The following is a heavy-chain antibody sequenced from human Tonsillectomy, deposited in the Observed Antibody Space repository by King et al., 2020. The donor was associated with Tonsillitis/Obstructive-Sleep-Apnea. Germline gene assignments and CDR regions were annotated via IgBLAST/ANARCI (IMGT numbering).Heavy chain of an antibody. CDR2: IGGGGDAI. CDR1: GFTFSSYS. CDR3: VRGGVGAASDYFDY. J-gene: IGHJ4*02. Sequence: VQLVESGGGLVQPGGSLRPSCAASGFTFSSYSMNWVRQAPGKGLEWVSYIGGGGDAIYYADSVKGRFTISRDNARNSVCLQMSALRDEDTAVYYCVRGGVGAASDYFDYWGQGTLVTVSS. V-gene: IGHV3-48*02.